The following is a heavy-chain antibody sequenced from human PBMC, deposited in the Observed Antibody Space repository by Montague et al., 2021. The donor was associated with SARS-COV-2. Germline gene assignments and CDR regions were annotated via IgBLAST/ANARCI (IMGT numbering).Heavy chain of an antibody. D-gene: IGHD3-22*01. Sequence: SETLSLTCTVSGGSISSYYWSWIRQPPGRGLRWIGYISYSGSTYYNPSLKSRGTIFVDTSKNQFSLKLSSVTAADTAVYYCASPTYYYDSSGSDAFDIWGQGTMVTVSS. CDR1: GGSISSYY. CDR3: ASPTYYYDSSGSDAFDI. J-gene: IGHJ3*02. V-gene: IGHV4-59*08. CDR2: ISYSGST.